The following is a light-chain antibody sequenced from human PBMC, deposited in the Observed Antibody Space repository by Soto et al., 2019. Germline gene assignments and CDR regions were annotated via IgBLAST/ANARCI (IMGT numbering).Light chain of an antibody. V-gene: IGLV1-44*01. CDR3: AAWDDSLIGPV. CDR2: SNN. J-gene: IGLJ3*02. Sequence: QPVLTQPPSASGTPGQRVTISCSGSSSNIGSNTVTWYQRLPGTAPKLLIYSNNERPSGVPDRFSGSKSGTSASLAISGLQSEDESDYYCAAWDDSLIGPVFGGGTQLTVL. CDR1: SSNIGSNT.